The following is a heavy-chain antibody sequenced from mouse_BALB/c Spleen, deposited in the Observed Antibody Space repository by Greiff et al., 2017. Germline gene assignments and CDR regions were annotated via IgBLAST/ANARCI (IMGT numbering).Heavy chain of an antibody. V-gene: IGHV5-17*02. D-gene: IGHD2-10*02. Sequence: EVMLVESGGGLVQPGGSRKLSCAASGFTFSSFGMNWVRQAPEKGLEWVAYISSGSSTIYYADTVKGRFTISRDNPKNTLFLQMTSLRSEDTAMYYCARGYGNYFYYFDYWGQGTTLTVSS. J-gene: IGHJ2*01. CDR1: GFTFSSFG. CDR2: ISSGSSTI. CDR3: ARGYGNYFYYFDY.